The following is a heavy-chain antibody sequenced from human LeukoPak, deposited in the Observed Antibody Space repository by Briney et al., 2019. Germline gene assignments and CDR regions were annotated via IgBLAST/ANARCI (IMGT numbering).Heavy chain of an antibody. J-gene: IGHJ4*02. CDR1: GGSISSGGYY. CDR2: IYHSGST. V-gene: IGHV4-30-2*01. D-gene: IGHD6-13*01. Sequence: PSQTLSLTCTVSGGSISSGGYYWSWIRQPPGKGLEWIGYIYHSGSTYYNPSLKSRVTISVDRSKNQFSLKLSSVTAADTAVYYCARDGDSRPFDYWGQGTLVTVSS. CDR3: ARDGDSRPFDY.